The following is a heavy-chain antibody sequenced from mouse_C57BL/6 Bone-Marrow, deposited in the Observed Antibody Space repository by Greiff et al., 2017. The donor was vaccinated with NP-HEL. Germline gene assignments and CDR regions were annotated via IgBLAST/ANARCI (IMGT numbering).Heavy chain of an antibody. J-gene: IGHJ1*03. V-gene: IGHV3-5*01. CDR2: IYYSGTI. Sequence: EVQLQESGPGLVKPSQTVFLTCTVTGISITTGNYRWSWIRQFPGNKLEWIGYIYYSGTITYNPSLTSRTTITRDTPKNQFFLEMNSLTAEDTATYYCAREDYDYEGHWYFDVWGTGTTVTVSS. CDR1: GISITTGNYR. D-gene: IGHD2-4*01. CDR3: AREDYDYEGHWYFDV.